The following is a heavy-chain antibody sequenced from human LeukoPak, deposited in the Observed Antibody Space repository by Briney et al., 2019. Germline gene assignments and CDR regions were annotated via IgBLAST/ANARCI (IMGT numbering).Heavy chain of an antibody. CDR2: ISAYNGNT. V-gene: IGHV1-18*01. CDR3: ARELGKGYLRYFDWLFPDY. Sequence: ASVKVSCKASGYTFASYGISWVRQAPGQGLEWMGWISAYNGNTNYAQKLQGRVTMTTDTSTSTAYMELRSLRSDDTAVYYCARELGKGYLRYFDWLFPDYWGQGTLVTVSS. J-gene: IGHJ4*02. CDR1: GYTFASYG. D-gene: IGHD3-9*01.